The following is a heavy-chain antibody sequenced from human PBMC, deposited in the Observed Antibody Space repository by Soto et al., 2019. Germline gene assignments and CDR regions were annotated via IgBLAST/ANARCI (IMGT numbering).Heavy chain of an antibody. CDR2: INPNSGGT. D-gene: IGHD3-10*01. J-gene: IGHJ6*02. CDR1: GYTFTGYY. CDR3: ARKSGDSSVEEYYYYYGMDV. Sequence: ASVKVSCKASGYTFTGYYMHWVRQAPGQGLEWMGWINPNSGGTNYAQKFQGWVTMTRDTSISTAYMELSRLRSDDTAVYYCARKSGDSSVEEYYYYYGMDVWGQGTTVTVSS. V-gene: IGHV1-2*04.